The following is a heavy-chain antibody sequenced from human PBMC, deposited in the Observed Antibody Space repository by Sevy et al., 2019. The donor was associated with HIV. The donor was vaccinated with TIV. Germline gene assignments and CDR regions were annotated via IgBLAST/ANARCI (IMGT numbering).Heavy chain of an antibody. V-gene: IGHV1-2*02. D-gene: IGHD3-22*01. CDR2: INPNSDDT. Sequence: ASVKVSCKTSGYSFTAYYMHWVRQAPGQGLEWMGWINPNSDDTNYAQNFQGRVTMTSDGSTSTAYLELRRLGYDETAMYYCAKDPQLFDSSGYLGYWGQGTLVTVSS. CDR3: AKDPQLFDSSGYLGY. CDR1: GYSFTAYY. J-gene: IGHJ4*02.